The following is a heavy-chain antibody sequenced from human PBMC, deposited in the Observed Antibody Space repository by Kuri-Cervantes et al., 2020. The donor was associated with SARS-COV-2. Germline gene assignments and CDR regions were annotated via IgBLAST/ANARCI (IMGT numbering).Heavy chain of an antibody. Sequence: ASVKVSCKAPGYTFTSYYMHWVRQAPGQGLEWMGIINPSGGSTSYAQKFQGRVTMTRDTSTSTVYMGLSSLRSEDTAVYYCARWQRGSSWYSVFDYWGQGTLVTVSS. D-gene: IGHD6-13*01. V-gene: IGHV1-46*01. J-gene: IGHJ4*02. CDR1: GYTFTSYY. CDR2: INPSGGST. CDR3: ARWQRGSSWYSVFDY.